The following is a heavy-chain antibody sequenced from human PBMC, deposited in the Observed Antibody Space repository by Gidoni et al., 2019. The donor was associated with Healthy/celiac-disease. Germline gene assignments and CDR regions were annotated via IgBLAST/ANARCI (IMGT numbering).Heavy chain of an antibody. Sequence: QVQLQESGPGLVKPSQTLSLTCTVSGGSISSGGYYWSWIRQHPGKGLEWIGYIYYSGSTYYNPSLKSRVTISVDTSKNQFSLKLSSATAADTAVYYCAREGGSGYYYYYMDVWGKGTTVTVSS. J-gene: IGHJ6*03. D-gene: IGHD3-3*01. CDR2: IYYSGST. CDR3: AREGGSGYYYYYMDV. CDR1: GGSISSGGYY. V-gene: IGHV4-31*03.